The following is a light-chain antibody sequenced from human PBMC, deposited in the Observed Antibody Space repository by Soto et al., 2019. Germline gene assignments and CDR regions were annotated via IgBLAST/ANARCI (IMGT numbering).Light chain of an antibody. CDR1: QSVLYSSNNNNY. CDR3: QQYYSTPLYT. J-gene: IGKJ2*01. Sequence: DIVMTQSPDSLAVSLGERATINCKSGQSVLYSSNNNNYLAWYQQKPGQPSKLLIYWASTRESGVPDRFSGSGSGTDFTLTISSLQAEDVAVYYCQQYYSTPLYTFGQGTKVDIK. CDR2: WAS. V-gene: IGKV4-1*01.